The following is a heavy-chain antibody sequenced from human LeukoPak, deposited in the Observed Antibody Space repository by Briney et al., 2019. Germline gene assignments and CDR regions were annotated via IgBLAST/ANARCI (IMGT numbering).Heavy chain of an antibody. CDR2: IYYSGST. CDR3: ARQAWLLDY. J-gene: IGHJ4*02. CDR1: GGSLNNYY. Sequence: SETLSLTCTVSGGSLNNYYWTWIRQPPGRGLEWIGHIYYSGSTYYNPSLKSRVTISVDTSKNQFTLKLSSVTAADTAVYYCARQAWLLDYWGSGTLVTVAS. V-gene: IGHV4-59*08. D-gene: IGHD5-12*01.